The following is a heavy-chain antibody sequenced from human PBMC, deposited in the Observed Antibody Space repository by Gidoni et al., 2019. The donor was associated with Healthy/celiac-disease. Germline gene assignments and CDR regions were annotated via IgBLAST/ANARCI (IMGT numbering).Heavy chain of an antibody. CDR1: GFTFSSYA. V-gene: IGHV3-64*01. CDR2: ISSNGGST. Sequence: EVQLVESGGGLVQPGGSLRLSCAASGFTFSSYAMHWVRQAPGKGLEYVSAISSNGGSTYYANSVKGRFTISRDNSKNTLYLQMGSLRAEDMAVYYCAGGVVVTDFDYWGQGTLVTVSS. CDR3: AGGVVVTDFDY. D-gene: IGHD3-22*01. J-gene: IGHJ4*02.